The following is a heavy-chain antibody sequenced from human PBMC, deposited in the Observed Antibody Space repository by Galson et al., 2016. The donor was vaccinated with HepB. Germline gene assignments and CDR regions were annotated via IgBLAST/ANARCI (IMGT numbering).Heavy chain of an antibody. Sequence: SLRLSCAASGFPFSSYAVSWVRQAPGKGLAWVSTISGAGTASYAYSVKGRFTISRDNSKNTLDLQMDSLRVEDTALYFCFRVPRYYADYSSGVGDYWGQGTLLTVSS. V-gene: IGHV3-23*01. J-gene: IGHJ4*02. CDR2: ISGAGTA. D-gene: IGHD4-17*01. CDR1: GFPFSSYA. CDR3: FRVPRYYADYSSGVGDY.